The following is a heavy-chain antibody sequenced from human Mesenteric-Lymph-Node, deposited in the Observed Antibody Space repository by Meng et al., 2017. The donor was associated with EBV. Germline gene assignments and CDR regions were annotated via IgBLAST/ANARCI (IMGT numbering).Heavy chain of an antibody. V-gene: IGHV1-24*01. D-gene: IGHD3-22*01. J-gene: IGHJ4*02. CDR3: ATRVTYYYDSSGSYFNY. CDR2: FDPEDGET. CDR1: GYTFTDLS. Sequence: QVPRVQCGAEVKKPGASVKVSCKASGYTFTDLSMHWVRQAPGKGLEWMGSFDPEDGETIYAQKFQGRVTMTEDTSTDTAYMELSSLRSEDTAVYYCATRVTYYYDSSGSYFNYWGQGTLVTVSS.